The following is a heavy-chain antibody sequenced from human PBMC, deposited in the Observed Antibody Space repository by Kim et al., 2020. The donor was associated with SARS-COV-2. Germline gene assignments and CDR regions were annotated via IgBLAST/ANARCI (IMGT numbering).Heavy chain of an antibody. J-gene: IGHJ5*02. V-gene: IGHV5-51*01. Sequence: GESLKISCKGSGYSFTSYWIGWVRQMPGKGLEWMGIIYPGDSDTRYSPSFQGQVTISADKSISTAYLQWSSLKASDTAMYYCARHGHIGWNYGGHNWFDPWGQGTLVTVSS. CDR2: IYPGDSDT. CDR1: GYSFTSYW. D-gene: IGHD1-7*01. CDR3: ARHGHIGWNYGGHNWFDP.